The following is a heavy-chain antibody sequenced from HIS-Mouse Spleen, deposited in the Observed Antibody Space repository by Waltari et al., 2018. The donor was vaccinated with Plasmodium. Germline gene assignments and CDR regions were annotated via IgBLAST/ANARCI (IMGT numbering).Heavy chain of an antibody. CDR1: GFPVASHV. D-gene: IGHD1-26*01. Sequence: EVQRVESGGGLAQHGGSLRSSCAAAGFPVASHVLTGGRQAPGKGLGWVSVMYSGGSTYYADSVKGRFTISRDNSKNTLYLQMNSLRAEDTAVYYCATPRVGGSYFDYWGQGTLVTVSS. CDR3: ATPRVGGSYFDY. CDR2: MYSGGST. J-gene: IGHJ4*02. V-gene: IGHV3-66*01.